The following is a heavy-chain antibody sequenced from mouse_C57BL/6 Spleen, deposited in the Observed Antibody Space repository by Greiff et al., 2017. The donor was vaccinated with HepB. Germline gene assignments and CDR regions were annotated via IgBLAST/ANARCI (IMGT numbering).Heavy chain of an antibody. CDR1: GYAFSSYW. Sequence: QVHVKQSGAELVKPGASVKISCKASGYAFSSYWMNWVKQRPGKGLEWIGQIYPGDGDTNYNGKFKGKATLTADKSSSTAYMQLSSLTSEDSAVYFCARDDYDGGGFAYWGQGTLVTVSA. CDR3: ARDDYDGGGFAY. V-gene: IGHV1-80*01. J-gene: IGHJ3*01. CDR2: IYPGDGDT. D-gene: IGHD2-4*01.